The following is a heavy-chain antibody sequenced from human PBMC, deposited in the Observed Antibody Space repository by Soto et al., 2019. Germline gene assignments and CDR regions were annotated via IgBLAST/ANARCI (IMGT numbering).Heavy chain of an antibody. CDR3: TGGPPNWGFDS. D-gene: IGHD7-27*01. CDR2: MSPKTANT. Sequence: GESLKISCKGSGYSFTSYCISWVRQTAGQGLEWMGWMSPKTANTGYAQKFRGRVTMTRSTSISTAYMELSSLTSEDTAVYYCTGGPPNWGFDSWGQGTPVTVSS. CDR1: GYSFTSYC. J-gene: IGHJ5*01. V-gene: IGHV1-8*02.